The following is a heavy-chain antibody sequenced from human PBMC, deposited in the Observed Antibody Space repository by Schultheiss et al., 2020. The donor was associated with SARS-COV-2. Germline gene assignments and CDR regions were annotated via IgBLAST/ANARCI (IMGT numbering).Heavy chain of an antibody. Sequence: LRLSCAASGFTFSSYAMSWIRQPPGKGLEWIGYIYYSGSTYYNPSLKSRVTISVDTSKNQFSLKLSSVTAADTAVYYCARVSPTVANGADYWGQGTLVTVSS. CDR2: IYYSGST. D-gene: IGHD6-19*01. V-gene: IGHV4-30-4*07. CDR1: GFTFSSYA. J-gene: IGHJ4*02. CDR3: ARVSPTVANGADY.